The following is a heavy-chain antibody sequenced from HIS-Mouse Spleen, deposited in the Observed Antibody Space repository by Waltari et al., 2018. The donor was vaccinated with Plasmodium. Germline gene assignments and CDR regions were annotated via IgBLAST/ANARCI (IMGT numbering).Heavy chain of an antibody. J-gene: IGHJ2*01. CDR1: GSTFSSYW. D-gene: IGHD6-13*01. CDR2: IKQDGSEK. Sequence: EVQLVESGGGLVQPGGCLRVSCAASGSTFSSYWMSWVRQAQGKGLEWVANIKQDGSEKYYVDSVKGRFTISRDNAKNSLYLQMNSLRAEDTAVYYCASSWYWYFDLWGRGTLVTVSS. CDR3: ASSWYWYFDL. V-gene: IGHV3-7*01.